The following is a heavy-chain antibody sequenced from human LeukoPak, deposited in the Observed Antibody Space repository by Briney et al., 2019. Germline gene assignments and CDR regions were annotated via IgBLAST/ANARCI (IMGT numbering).Heavy chain of an antibody. J-gene: IGHJ5*02. D-gene: IGHD3-10*01. CDR1: GGSISSYY. Sequence: PSETLSLTCTVSGGSISSYYWSWIRQPPGKGLEWIGFIYYSGSTNYNPSLKSRVTISVDTSKNQFSLRLTSVTAADTAVYYCARTARGVERDWFDPWGQGTLVTVSS. CDR3: ARTARGVERDWFDP. V-gene: IGHV4-59*01. CDR2: IYYSGST.